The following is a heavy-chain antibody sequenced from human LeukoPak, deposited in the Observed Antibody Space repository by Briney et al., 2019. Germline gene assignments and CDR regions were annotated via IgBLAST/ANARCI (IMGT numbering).Heavy chain of an antibody. CDR2: ISAYNGNT. CDR3: ARAHYDFWSGYYYYYYGMDV. D-gene: IGHD3-3*01. Sequence: ASVKVSCKASGYTFTSYGISWVRQAPGQGLEWMGWISAYNGNTNYAQKLQGRVTMTTDTSTSTAYMELRSLRSDDTAVYYCARAHYDFWSGYYYYYYGMDVWSQGTTVTVSS. J-gene: IGHJ6*02. CDR1: GYTFTSYG. V-gene: IGHV1-18*01.